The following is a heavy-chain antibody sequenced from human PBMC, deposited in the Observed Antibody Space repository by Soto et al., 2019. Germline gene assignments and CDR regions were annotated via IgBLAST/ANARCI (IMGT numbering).Heavy chain of an antibody. J-gene: IGHJ5*02. V-gene: IGHV3-7*05. Sequence: GGSLRLSCAATGLSICNYWMSWVRQGPGKGPEWVANIKQDASEKYYVDSVKGRFTISRDNAENSLYLQMTSLRAEDTAVYHCARSLTAIPGESWGQGTLVTVSS. CDR2: IKQDASEK. D-gene: IGHD2-21*01. CDR1: GLSICNYW. CDR3: ARSLTAIPGES.